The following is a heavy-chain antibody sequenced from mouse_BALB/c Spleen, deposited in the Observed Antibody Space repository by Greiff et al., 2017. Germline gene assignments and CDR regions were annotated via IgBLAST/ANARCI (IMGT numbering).Heavy chain of an antibody. Sequence: EVMLVESGGGLVKPGGSLKLSCAASGFTFSSYAMSWVRQTPEKRLEWVASISSGGSTYYPDRVKGRFTISRDNARNILYLHMSSLRSEDTAMYYCARGRNWDPFAYWGQGTLVTVSA. CDR3: ARGRNWDPFAY. CDR2: ISSGGST. V-gene: IGHV5-6-5*01. D-gene: IGHD4-1*01. CDR1: GFTFSSYA. J-gene: IGHJ3*01.